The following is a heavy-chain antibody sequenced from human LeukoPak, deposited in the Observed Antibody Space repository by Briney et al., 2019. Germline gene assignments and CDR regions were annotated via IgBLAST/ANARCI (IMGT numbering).Heavy chain of an antibody. J-gene: IGHJ4*02. D-gene: IGHD6-13*01. CDR3: ASQRKYSTSWPFFDY. Sequence: SETLSLTCTVSGGSINDYYWTWIRQPSWQGLEWLGRIHTGGSTNYNPSLRRRLTMSVDTSKNQFSLKLSSVTAADTAVYYCASQRKYSTSWPFFDYWGQGTLVTVSS. CDR2: IHTGGST. V-gene: IGHV4-4*07. CDR1: GGSINDYY.